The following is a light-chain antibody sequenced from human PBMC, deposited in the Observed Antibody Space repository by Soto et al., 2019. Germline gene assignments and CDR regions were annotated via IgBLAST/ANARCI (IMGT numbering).Light chain of an antibody. J-gene: IGKJ5*01. V-gene: IGKV1-39*01. CDR3: QQSYRTHPT. CDR1: QSISSY. CDR2: AAS. Sequence: DIQMTQSPSSLSASVGDRVTITCRASQSISSYLNWYQQKPGKAPKLLIYAASSLQSGVPSRLSGSGSGTEFTLTISSLKPEDFATYYCQQSYRTHPTFAHGTRLEIK.